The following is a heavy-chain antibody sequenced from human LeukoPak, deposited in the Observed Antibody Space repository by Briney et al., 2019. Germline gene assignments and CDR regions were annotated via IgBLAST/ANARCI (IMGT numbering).Heavy chain of an antibody. CDR2: ISYSGTT. Sequence: SETLSLTCTVSGGSISSRPYYWGWVRQPPGKGLEWIGTISYSGTTYYSPSLKSRVTISLDTSKNQFSLKLSSVTAADTAIYYCARASPRDYTYKYPLYMDVWGKGTTVTVSS. CDR3: ARASPRDYTYKYPLYMDV. J-gene: IGHJ6*03. D-gene: IGHD4-11*01. V-gene: IGHV4-39*07. CDR1: GGSISSRPYY.